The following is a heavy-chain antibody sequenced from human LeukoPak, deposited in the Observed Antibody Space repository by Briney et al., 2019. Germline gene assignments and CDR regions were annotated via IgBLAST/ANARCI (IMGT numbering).Heavy chain of an antibody. CDR1: GGSISSYY. J-gene: IGHJ5*02. Sequence: SETLSLTCTVSGGSISSYYWSWIRQPPGKGLEWIGYIYYSGSTNYNPSLKSRVTISVDTSKNQFSLKLSSVTAADMAVYYCARSMIVVWGDWFDPWGQGTLVTVSS. CDR3: ARSMIVVWGDWFDP. D-gene: IGHD3-22*01. CDR2: IYYSGST. V-gene: IGHV4-59*01.